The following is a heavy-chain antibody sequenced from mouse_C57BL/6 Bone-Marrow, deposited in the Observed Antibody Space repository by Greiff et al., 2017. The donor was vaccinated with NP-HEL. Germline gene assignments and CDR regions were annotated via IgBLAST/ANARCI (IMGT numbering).Heavy chain of an antibody. Sequence: QVQLKQPGAELVKPGASVKLSCKASGYTFTSYWMHWVKQRPGRGLEWIGRIDPNSGGTKYNEKFKSKATLTVDKSSSTAYMQLSSLTSEDSAVYYCARGTLGTRGYFDYWGQGTTLTVSS. CDR3: ARGTLGTRGYFDY. V-gene: IGHV1-62-3*01. J-gene: IGHJ2*01. CDR2: IDPNSGGT. D-gene: IGHD3-3*01. CDR1: GYTFTSYW.